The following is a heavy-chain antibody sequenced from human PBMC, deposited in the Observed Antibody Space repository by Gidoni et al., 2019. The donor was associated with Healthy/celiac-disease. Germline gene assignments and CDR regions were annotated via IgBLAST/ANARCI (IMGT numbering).Heavy chain of an antibody. Sequence: EVQLVESGGGLVQPGRSLRLSCAASGFTFDDYAMHWVRQAPGKGLEWVSGISWNSGSIGYADSVKGRFTISRDNAKNSLYLQMNSLRAEDTALHYCAKGTHLGVVINYGMDVWGQGTTVTVSS. V-gene: IGHV3-9*01. D-gene: IGHD3-3*01. CDR2: ISWNSGSI. CDR1: GFTFDDYA. CDR3: AKGTHLGVVINYGMDV. J-gene: IGHJ6*02.